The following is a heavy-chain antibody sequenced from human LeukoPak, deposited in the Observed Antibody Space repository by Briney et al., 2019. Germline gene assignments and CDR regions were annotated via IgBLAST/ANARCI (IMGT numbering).Heavy chain of an antibody. Sequence: PGGSLRLSCAASGFTLSSNWMSWVRQAPGKGPEWVANIKQDGSEKYYVDSVKGRFTISRDNTKNSLHLQMNRLRAEDTAVYYCTRGSNWYIYWGQGTLVTVSS. V-gene: IGHV3-7*01. CDR3: TRGSNWYIY. J-gene: IGHJ4*02. D-gene: IGHD6-13*01. CDR2: IKQDGSEK. CDR1: GFTLSSNW.